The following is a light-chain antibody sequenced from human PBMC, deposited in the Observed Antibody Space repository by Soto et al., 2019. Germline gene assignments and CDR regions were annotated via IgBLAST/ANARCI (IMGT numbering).Light chain of an antibody. CDR1: SSDVGLYNH. CDR2: DVT. J-gene: IGLJ7*01. Sequence: QSALTQPPSVSGSPGQSVTISCTGTSSDVGLYNHVSWYQQAPGTAPKLILYDVTNRPSGVPDRFSGSKSGNTASLTISGLQAEDEADYHCSSYTGRSTLVIFGGGTQLTVL. CDR3: SSYTGRSTLVI. V-gene: IGLV2-18*02.